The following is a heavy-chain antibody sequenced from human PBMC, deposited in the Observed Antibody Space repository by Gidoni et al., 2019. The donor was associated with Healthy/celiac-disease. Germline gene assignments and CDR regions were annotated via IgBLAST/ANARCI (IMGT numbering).Heavy chain of an antibody. CDR2: ISSSSSYI. V-gene: IGHV3-21*01. J-gene: IGHJ4*02. CDR3: ARDQGRTRAL. CDR1: GFTFSSYS. Sequence: EVQLVESGGGLVKPGGSLRLSCAASGFTFSSYSMNWVRQAPGKGVEWVSSISSSSSYIYYADSVKGRFTISRDNAKNSLYLQMNSLRAEDTAVYYCARDQGRTRALWGQGTLVTVSS.